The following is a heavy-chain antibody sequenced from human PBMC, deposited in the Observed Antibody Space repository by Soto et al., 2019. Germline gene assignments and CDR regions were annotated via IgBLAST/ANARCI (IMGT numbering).Heavy chain of an antibody. CDR1: GGSFSGYH. CDR3: ARGITIFGVVRKSWFDP. V-gene: IGHV4-34*01. Sequence: PSETLSLTCAVYGGSFSGYHWSWIRQPPGKGLEWIGEINHSGSTNYNPSLKSRVTISVDTSKNQFSLKLSSVTAADTAVYYCARGITIFGVVRKSWFDPWGQGTLVTVSS. D-gene: IGHD3-3*01. J-gene: IGHJ5*02. CDR2: INHSGST.